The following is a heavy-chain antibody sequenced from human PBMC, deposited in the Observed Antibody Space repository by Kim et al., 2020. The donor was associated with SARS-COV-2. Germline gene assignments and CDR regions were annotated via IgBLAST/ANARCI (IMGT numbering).Heavy chain of an antibody. J-gene: IGHJ4*02. D-gene: IGHD2-15*01. V-gene: IGHV4-39*01. CDR3: ARTRRACSGGSCFDY. Sequence: PSLKSRVTISVDTSKNQFSLKLRSVTAADTAVYYCARTRRACSGGSCFDYWGQGTLVTVSS.